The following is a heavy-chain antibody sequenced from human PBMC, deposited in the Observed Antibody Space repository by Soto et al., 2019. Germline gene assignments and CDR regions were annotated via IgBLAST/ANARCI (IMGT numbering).Heavy chain of an antibody. D-gene: IGHD2-15*01. CDR3: ARGGWSMDS. V-gene: IGHV4-59*01. CDR1: GGSLSPLY. CDR2: IYYSGTT. Sequence: QVQLQESGPGLVKPSETLSLTCTVSGGSLSPLYWSWIRQPPGKGLEWIGYIYYSGTTNYNASLRSRVTLSGDTSKHQVSLNPRSVTAADTAVYYCARGGWSMDSWGHGTLVTVSS. J-gene: IGHJ5*01.